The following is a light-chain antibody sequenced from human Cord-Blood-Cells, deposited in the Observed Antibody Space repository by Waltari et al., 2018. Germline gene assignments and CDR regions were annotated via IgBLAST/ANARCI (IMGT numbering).Light chain of an antibody. J-gene: IGLJ3*02. CDR3: SSYTSSSNWV. CDR1: SSDVGGYNY. CDR2: DVR. V-gene: IGLV2-14*01. Sequence: QSALTQPASVSGSPGQSITISCTGTSSDVGGYNYVSWYQQHRRKAPEVLFYDVRKRPSGFSIRFSGSKSGNTASLTISGRQAEDEADYYCSSYTSSSNWVFGGGTKLTVL.